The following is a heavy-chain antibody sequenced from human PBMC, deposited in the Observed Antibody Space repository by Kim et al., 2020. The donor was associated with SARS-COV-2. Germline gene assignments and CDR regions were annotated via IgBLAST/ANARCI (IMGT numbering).Heavy chain of an antibody. CDR3: ARSPPGDFWSGYSDY. J-gene: IGHJ4*02. CDR2: IIPIFGTA. Sequence: SVKVSCKASGGTFSSYAISWVRQAPGQGLEWMGGIIPIFGTANYAQKFQGRVTITADESTSTAYMELSSLRSEDTAVYYCARSPPGDFWSGYSDYWGQGTLVTVSS. V-gene: IGHV1-69*13. CDR1: GGTFSSYA. D-gene: IGHD3-3*01.